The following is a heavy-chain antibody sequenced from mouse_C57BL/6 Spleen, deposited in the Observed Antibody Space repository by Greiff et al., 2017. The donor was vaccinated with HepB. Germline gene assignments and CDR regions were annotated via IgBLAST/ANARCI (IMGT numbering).Heavy chain of an antibody. CDR3: ERGGGSRYGSFDV. Sequence: QVQLQQPAAELVMPWASVKLSCKASGYTFTSYWMHWVKQRPGQGLEWIGEIDPSDSYTNYNQKFKGKSTLTVDKSSSPAYMQLSSLASEDSAVYYCERGGGSRYGSFDVWGTGTAVTVSS. CDR2: IDPSDSYT. V-gene: IGHV1-69*01. CDR1: GYTFTSYW. D-gene: IGHD1-1*01. J-gene: IGHJ1*03.